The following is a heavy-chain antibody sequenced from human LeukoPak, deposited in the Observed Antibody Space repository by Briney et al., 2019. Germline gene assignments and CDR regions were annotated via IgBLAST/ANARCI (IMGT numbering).Heavy chain of an antibody. CDR1: GFKFDDYG. V-gene: IGHV3-20*04. Sequence: GGSLILSCAASGFKFDDYGMSWVRQAPGKGLEWVCDINWNGAWTCYAVSVKGRFTISRDNAKNSLYLQMNSLRAEDTALYYCAGYYYDSSRGFDLWGQGTLVTVSA. J-gene: IGHJ5*02. D-gene: IGHD3-22*01. CDR2: INWNGAWT. CDR3: AGYYYDSSRGFDL.